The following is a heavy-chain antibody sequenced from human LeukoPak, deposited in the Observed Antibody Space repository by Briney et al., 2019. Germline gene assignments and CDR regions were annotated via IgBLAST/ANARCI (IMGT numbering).Heavy chain of an antibody. Sequence: SVKVSCKASGGTFSSYAVSWVRQAPGQGLEWMGGIIPIFGTANYAQKFQGRVTITADESTSTAYMELSSLRSEDTAVYYCARYSGKDYYMDVWGKGTTVTVSS. CDR1: GGTFSSYA. CDR3: ARYSGKDYYMDV. D-gene: IGHD1-26*01. J-gene: IGHJ6*03. CDR2: IIPIFGTA. V-gene: IGHV1-69*13.